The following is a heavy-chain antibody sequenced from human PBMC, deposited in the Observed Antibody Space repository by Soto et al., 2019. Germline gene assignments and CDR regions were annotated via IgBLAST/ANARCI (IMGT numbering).Heavy chain of an antibody. CDR2: ISGSGRTT. V-gene: IGHV3-23*01. CDR1: GFTFINYA. Sequence: PGGSLRLSCSAPGFTFINYAMTWVRQAPGTGLQWVSLISGSGRTTFYADSVKGRFTISRDNSKDTLYLEMNSLRAEDTAVYYCAKSFDSSGFGPYYFDSWGPGALVTVSS. D-gene: IGHD3-22*01. J-gene: IGHJ4*02. CDR3: AKSFDSSGFGPYYFDS.